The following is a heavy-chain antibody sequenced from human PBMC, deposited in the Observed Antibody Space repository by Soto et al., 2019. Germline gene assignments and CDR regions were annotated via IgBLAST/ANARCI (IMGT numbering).Heavy chain of an antibody. CDR1: GFNFNDYA. CDR2: ISSSGGNT. V-gene: IGHV3-23*01. CDR3: AKNGASSKTWYMWYYAMDV. J-gene: IGHJ6*02. Sequence: EEQVLESGGGLVQPGGSLRLSCVASGFNFNDYAMTWVRQAPGKGLEWVSGISSSGGNTYYADSVKGRFTITRDNSKNTLSLHMDNLRAEDTAVYFCAKNGASSKTWYMWYYAMDVWGQGTTVTVSS. D-gene: IGHD1-1*01.